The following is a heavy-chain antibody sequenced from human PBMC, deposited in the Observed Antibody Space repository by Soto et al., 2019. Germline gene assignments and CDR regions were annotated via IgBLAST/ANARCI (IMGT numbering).Heavy chain of an antibody. Sequence: QVQLVQSGAEVKKPGSSVKVSCKASGGTFSSYAISWVRQAPGQGLEWMGGISAYNGNTNYAQKLQGRVTMTTDTSTSTAYMELRSLRSDDTAVYYCARDISGYSSSWYGQYNWFDPWGQGTLVTVSS. J-gene: IGHJ5*02. D-gene: IGHD6-13*01. V-gene: IGHV1-18*01. CDR3: ARDISGYSSSWYGQYNWFDP. CDR1: GGTFSSYA. CDR2: ISAYNGNT.